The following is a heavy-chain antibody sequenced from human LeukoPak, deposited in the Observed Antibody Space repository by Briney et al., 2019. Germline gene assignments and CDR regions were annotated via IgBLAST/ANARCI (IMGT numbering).Heavy chain of an antibody. CDR3: ARESWVAVAAFDY. CDR2: ISSSSSYI. CDR1: GFAFSSFA. J-gene: IGHJ4*02. V-gene: IGHV3-21*01. D-gene: IGHD6-19*01. Sequence: PGGSLRLSCAASGFAFSSFAMNWVRQAPGKGLEWVSSISSSSSYIYYADSVKGRFTISRDNAKNSLYLQMNSLRAEDTAVYYCARESWVAVAAFDYWGQGTLVTVSS.